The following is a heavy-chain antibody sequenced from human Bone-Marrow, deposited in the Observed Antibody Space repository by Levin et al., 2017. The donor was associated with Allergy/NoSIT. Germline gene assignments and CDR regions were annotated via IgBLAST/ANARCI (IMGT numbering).Heavy chain of an antibody. CDR2: IYYSGST. CDR1: GDSISRGHYY. D-gene: IGHD5-12*01. Sequence: SETLSLTCIVSGDSISRGHYYWSWIRQPPGKGLEWIGYIYYSGSTYYNPSLKSRVNISIDTSENRFYLKRRSVTPAGSAVYYCAKYSTTDCSSSSCYAIGYGGYDRWGQGTLVTVAS. J-gene: IGHJ4*02. V-gene: IGHV4-30-4*01. CDR3: AKYSTTDCSSSSCYAIGYGGYDR.